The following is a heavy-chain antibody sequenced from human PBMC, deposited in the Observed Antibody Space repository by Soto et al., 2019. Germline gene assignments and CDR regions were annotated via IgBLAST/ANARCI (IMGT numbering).Heavy chain of an antibody. D-gene: IGHD3-10*01. CDR2: IFQSGST. Sequence: SETLSLTCTVSGVSVSSSSYYWGWIRQSPGKGLEWIGNIFQSGSTYYNPSLKSRVTISLDTSKNQFSLNLRSVTAADTAMYYCAPLREDSYFPHYWGQGTLVTVSS. CDR1: GVSVSSSSYY. J-gene: IGHJ4*02. V-gene: IGHV4-39*01. CDR3: APLREDSYFPHY.